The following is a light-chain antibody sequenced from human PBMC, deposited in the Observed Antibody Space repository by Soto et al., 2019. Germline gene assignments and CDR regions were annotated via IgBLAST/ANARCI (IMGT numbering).Light chain of an antibody. J-gene: IGLJ2*01. CDR2: DVS. CDR1: SSDVGGYNY. CDR3: SSYTSSSTEV. Sequence: QSALTQPASVSGSPGQSITISCTGTSSDVGGYNYVSWYQQHPGKAPKLMIYDVSNRPLGVSNRFSGSKSGNTASLPISGLQSEDEADYYCSSYTSSSTEVFGGGTKVTVL. V-gene: IGLV2-14*01.